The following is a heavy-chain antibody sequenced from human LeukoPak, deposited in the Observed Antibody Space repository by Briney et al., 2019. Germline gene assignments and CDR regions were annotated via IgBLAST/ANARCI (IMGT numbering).Heavy chain of an antibody. CDR1: GFTFSSYA. Sequence: GRSLRLSCAAPGFTFSSYAMHWVRQAPGKGLEWVAVISYDGSNKYYADSVEGRFTISRDNSKNTLYLQMNSLRAEDTAVYYCAGSGGPLRFLNYWGQGTLVTVSS. CDR3: AGSGGPLRFLNY. J-gene: IGHJ4*02. CDR2: ISYDGSNK. V-gene: IGHV3-30-3*01. D-gene: IGHD3-3*01.